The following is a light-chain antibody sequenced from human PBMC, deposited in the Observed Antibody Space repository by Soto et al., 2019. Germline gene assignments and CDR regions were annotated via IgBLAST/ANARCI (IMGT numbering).Light chain of an antibody. CDR1: QSVSSY. J-gene: IGKJ5*01. V-gene: IGKV3-11*01. CDR3: QQRSNWPPSIT. CDR2: DAS. Sequence: EIVLTQSPATLSLSPGERATLSCRASQSVSSYLAWYQQRPGQAPRLLMYDASNRATGIPARFSGSGSGTDFTLTISSLEPEDFAVYYCQQRSNWPPSITFGQGTRLEI.